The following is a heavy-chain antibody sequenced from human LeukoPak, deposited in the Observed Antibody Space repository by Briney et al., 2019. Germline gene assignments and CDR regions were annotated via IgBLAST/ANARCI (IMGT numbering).Heavy chain of an antibody. D-gene: IGHD2-21*01. CDR1: GGTFSSYA. CDR2: IIPIFGTA. Sequence: SVKVSCKASGGTFSSYAISWVRQAPGQGLEWMGGIIPIFGTANYAQKFQGRVTITADESTSTAYMELSSLRSEDKAVYYCPRASLAYCGGDYYIAGAFDIWRQGTMVTVSS. J-gene: IGHJ3*02. CDR3: PRASLAYCGGDYYIAGAFDI. V-gene: IGHV1-69*13.